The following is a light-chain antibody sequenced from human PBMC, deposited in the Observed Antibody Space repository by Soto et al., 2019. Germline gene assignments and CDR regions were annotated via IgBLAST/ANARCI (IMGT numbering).Light chain of an antibody. CDR2: KAS. CDR3: QQYHTYWWT. CDR1: QTIINW. V-gene: IGKV1-5*03. J-gene: IGKJ1*01. Sequence: DIQMTQSPSTLSASVGDRVTITCLASQTIINWLAWYQQKPGKAPKLLIYKASSLESEVPSRFSGSGSETEFTLTINSLQPDDSATYYCQQYHTYWWTFGQGTKVEIK.